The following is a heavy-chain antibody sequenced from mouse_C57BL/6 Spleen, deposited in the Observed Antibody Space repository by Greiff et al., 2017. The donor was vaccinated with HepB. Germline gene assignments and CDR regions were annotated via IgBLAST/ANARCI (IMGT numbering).Heavy chain of an antibody. Sequence: DVHLVESGGGLVQPKGSLKLSCAASGFTFNTYAMHWVRQAPGKGLEWVARIRSKSSNYATYYADSVKDRFTISRDDSQSMLYLQMNNLKTEDTAMYYCVRDGTIARYFDVWGTGTTVTVSS. CDR2: IRSKSSNYAT. V-gene: IGHV10-3*01. CDR1: GFTFNTYA. CDR3: VRDGTIARYFDV. J-gene: IGHJ1*03. D-gene: IGHD4-1*01.